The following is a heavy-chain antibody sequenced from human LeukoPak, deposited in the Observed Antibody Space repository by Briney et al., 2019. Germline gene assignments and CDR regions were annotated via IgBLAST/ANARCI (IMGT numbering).Heavy chain of an antibody. CDR3: ARGPTISETGYFDC. J-gene: IGHJ4*03. D-gene: IGHD1-1*01. CDR1: GGSFSTYY. Sequence: SETLSLTCAVYGGSFSTYYWSWIRQSPGKGLEWIAEINHRGDTNYNPSVKSRVSISVDTSKNQFSLKVSSLTAADTAVYYCARGPTISETGYFDCWGQGTLVTVSS. CDR2: INHRGDT. V-gene: IGHV4-34*01.